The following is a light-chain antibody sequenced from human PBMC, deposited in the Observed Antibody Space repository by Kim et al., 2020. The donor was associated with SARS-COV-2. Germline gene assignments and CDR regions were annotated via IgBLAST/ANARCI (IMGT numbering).Light chain of an antibody. Sequence: EIVMTQSPGTLSVSPGERVILSCRASQSVGSNLAWYQQRPGQPPRLLMSGASTRATGVPARFSGSGSGTEFTLTISSLQSEDFAVYYCQQYNNWPRTFGGGTKVDIK. CDR1: QSVGSN. V-gene: IGKV3-15*01. J-gene: IGKJ4*01. CDR3: QQYNNWPRT. CDR2: GAS.